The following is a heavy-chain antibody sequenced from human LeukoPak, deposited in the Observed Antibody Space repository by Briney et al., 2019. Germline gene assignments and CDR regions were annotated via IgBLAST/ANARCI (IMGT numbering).Heavy chain of an antibody. J-gene: IGHJ4*02. CDR1: GFTFSSYA. CDR3: ARSGGYSLDY. CDR2: ISYDGSNK. V-gene: IGHV3-30-3*01. Sequence: PRGSLRLSCAASGFTFSSYAMHWVRQAPGKGLEWVAVISYDGSNKYYADSVKGRFTISRDNSKNTLYLQMNSLRAEDTAVYYCARSGGYSLDYWGQGTLVTVSS. D-gene: IGHD5-18*01.